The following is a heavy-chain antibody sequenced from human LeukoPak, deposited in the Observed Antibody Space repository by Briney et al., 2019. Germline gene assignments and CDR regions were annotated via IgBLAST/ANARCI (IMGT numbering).Heavy chain of an antibody. D-gene: IGHD4-23*01. CDR1: GFTFSSYA. CDR2: ISDSGGYT. Sequence: PGGSLRLSCAASGFTFSSYAMSWVRQAPGKGLEWVSSISDSGGYTPYADSVKGRFTISRDNSKNTLYLQMNSLRAEDTAVYYCAKCLNPPVVTFSGLSENYYFDYWGQGTLVTVSS. J-gene: IGHJ4*02. V-gene: IGHV3-23*01. CDR3: AKCLNPPVVTFSGLSENYYFDY.